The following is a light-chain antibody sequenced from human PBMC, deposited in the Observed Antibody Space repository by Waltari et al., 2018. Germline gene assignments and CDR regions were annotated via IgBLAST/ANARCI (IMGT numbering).Light chain of an antibody. CDR3: QQYNRWPPIT. Sequence: EVVMTQSPATLSVSPGERATLSCRASQSVSSNLAWYQQKTGPQAPRLLIYGASNRAPGIPARFTGSGSGTEFTRTISSLQSEDSAVYYCQQYNRWPPITFGQGTRLEIK. J-gene: IGKJ5*01. CDR1: QSVSSN. CDR2: GAS. V-gene: IGKV3-15*01.